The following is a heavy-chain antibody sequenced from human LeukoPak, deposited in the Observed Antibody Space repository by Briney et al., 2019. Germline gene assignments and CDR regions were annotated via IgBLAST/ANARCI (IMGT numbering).Heavy chain of an antibody. D-gene: IGHD3-3*01. CDR2: INASGGST. Sequence: ASVKVSCKASGYTFTSYYMHWVRQAPGQGLEWMGLINASGGSTIYAQKFQGRNTMTRDTFTSTVYMELSSLRSEDTAVYYCARSKTIFGVVMPGDPFSGSCDWGQGTLVTVSS. CDR1: GYTFTSYY. CDR3: ARSKTIFGVVMPGDPFSGSCD. J-gene: IGHJ4*02. V-gene: IGHV1-46*01.